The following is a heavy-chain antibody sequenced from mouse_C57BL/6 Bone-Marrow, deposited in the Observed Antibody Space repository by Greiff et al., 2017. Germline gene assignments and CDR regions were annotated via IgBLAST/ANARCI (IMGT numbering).Heavy chain of an antibody. V-gene: IGHV1-12*01. CDR2: IYPGNGDT. CDR1: GYTFTSYN. Sequence: VQLQQSGAELVRPGASVKMSCKASGYTFTSYNMHWVKQTPRQGLEWIGAIYPGNGDTSNNQQFKGKATLTVDKSSRPAYMQLRSLTSEDSAVYFGARCGLKRAMDYWGQGTSVTVSS. CDR3: ARCGLKRAMDY. J-gene: IGHJ4*01. D-gene: IGHD1-3*01.